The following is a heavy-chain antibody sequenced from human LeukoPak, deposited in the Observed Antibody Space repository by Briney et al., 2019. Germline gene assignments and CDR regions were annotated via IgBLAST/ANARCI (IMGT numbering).Heavy chain of an antibody. CDR2: ISAYNGNT. V-gene: IGHV1-8*01. D-gene: IGHD4/OR15-4a*01. CDR3: ARGVRGTWYFDL. Sequence: ASVKVSCKASGYTFTSYDINWVRQATGQGLEWMGWISAYNGNTSYAQKFQGRVTMTRDTSTSTVYMELSSLRSEDTAVYYCARGVRGTWYFDLWGRGILVTVSS. J-gene: IGHJ2*01. CDR1: GYTFTSYD.